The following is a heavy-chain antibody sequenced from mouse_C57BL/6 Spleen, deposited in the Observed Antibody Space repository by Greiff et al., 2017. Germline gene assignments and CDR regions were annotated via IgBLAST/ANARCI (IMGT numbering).Heavy chain of an antibody. CDR1: GYAFTNYL. D-gene: IGHD3-2*02. CDR3: ARSTAQAIHFDF. V-gene: IGHV1-54*01. Sequence: QVQLQQSGAELVRPGTSVKVSCKASGYAFTNYLIEWVKQRPGQGLEWIGVINPGSGGTNYNEKFKGKATLTADKSSSTAYMQLSSLTSEDSAVYFCARSTAQAIHFDFWGQGTTLTVSS. CDR2: INPGSGGT. J-gene: IGHJ2*01.